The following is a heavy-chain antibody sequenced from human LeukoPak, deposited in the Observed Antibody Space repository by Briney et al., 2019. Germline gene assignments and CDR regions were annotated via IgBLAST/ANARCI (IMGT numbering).Heavy chain of an antibody. J-gene: IGHJ4*02. CDR1: GFTFSSYW. Sequence: PGGSLRLSCAASGFTFSSYWMIWVRQAPGKGLEWVANTKQDGSEKYYVDSVKGRFTISRDNAKNSLYLQMNRLRADVSAVYYCARDVRFVWRYFDYWGQGPLVTVSS. CDR3: ARDVRFVWRYFDY. CDR2: TKQDGSEK. D-gene: IGHD2-21*01. V-gene: IGHV3-7*01.